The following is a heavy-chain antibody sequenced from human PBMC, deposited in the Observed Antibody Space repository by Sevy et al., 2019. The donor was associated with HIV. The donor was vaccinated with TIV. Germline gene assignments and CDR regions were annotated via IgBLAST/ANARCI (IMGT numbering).Heavy chain of an antibody. V-gene: IGHV3-30-3*01. CDR3: AKCLTPVTNQWSFDP. CDR2: ISYDGSSK. J-gene: IGHJ5*02. CDR1: GFTFSSFA. Sequence: GGSLRLSCAASGFTFSSFAMHWVRQAPGKGLEWVAVISYDGSSKYYPDSVKGRFTISRDNAKNTLYLQMNRLRPEDTAVYYCAKCLTPVTNQWSFDPWGQGTLVTVSS. D-gene: IGHD4-17*01.